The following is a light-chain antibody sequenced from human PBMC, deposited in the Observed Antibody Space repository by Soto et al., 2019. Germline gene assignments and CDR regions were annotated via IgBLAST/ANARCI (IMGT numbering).Light chain of an antibody. V-gene: IGLV2-8*01. Sequence: QSVLTQPPSASGSPGQSVTLSCTGTSNDVGGFEYVSWDQQHPDKAPKLVIYEVSKRPSGVPDRFSGSKSGSTASLTVSGLQAEDEAEYYCSSYAGNYREVFGTGTKLTVL. CDR1: SNDVGGFEY. CDR2: EVS. J-gene: IGLJ1*01. CDR3: SSYAGNYREV.